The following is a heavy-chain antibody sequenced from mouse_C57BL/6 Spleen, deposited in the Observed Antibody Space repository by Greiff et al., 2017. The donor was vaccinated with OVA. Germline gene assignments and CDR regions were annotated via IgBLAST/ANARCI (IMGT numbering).Heavy chain of an antibody. CDR1: GYAFRSSW. CDR2: IYPGDGDT. Sequence: VQLQQSGAELVKPGASVKISCKASGYAFRSSWMNWVKQRPGKGLEWIVQIYPGDGDTNYNGKFKGKATLHADKASSTAYMQLSSLTSEDSAVYFCASYDYDSSYWYFDVWGTGTTVTVSS. D-gene: IGHD2-4*01. J-gene: IGHJ1*03. CDR3: ASYDYDSSYWYFDV. V-gene: IGHV1-80*01.